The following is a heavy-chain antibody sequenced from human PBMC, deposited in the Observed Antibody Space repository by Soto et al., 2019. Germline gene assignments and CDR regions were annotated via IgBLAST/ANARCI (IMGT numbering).Heavy chain of an antibody. Sequence: EVQLLESGGGLVQPGGSLRLSCAASGFTFSSYAMSWVRQAPGKGLEWVSAISGSGGSTYYADSVKGRFTISRDNSKNKLYLQMNSLRAEDTAVYYCAKDGACSGGSCYADAFDIWGQGTMVTVSS. V-gene: IGHV3-23*01. D-gene: IGHD2-15*01. CDR2: ISGSGGST. CDR3: AKDGACSGGSCYADAFDI. CDR1: GFTFSSYA. J-gene: IGHJ3*02.